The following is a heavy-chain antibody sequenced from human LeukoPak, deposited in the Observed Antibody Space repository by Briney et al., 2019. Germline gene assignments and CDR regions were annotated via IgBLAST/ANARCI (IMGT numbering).Heavy chain of an antibody. V-gene: IGHV4-59*01. D-gene: IGHD3-10*01. CDR1: GGSISSYY. Sequence: SETLSLTCTVSGGSISSYYWSWIRQPPGKGLEWIGYIYYSGSTNYNPSLKSRVTISVDTSKNQFSLKLSSVTAADTAVYYCARDRPYGSGSSNHYYYMDVWGKGTTVTVSS. CDR2: IYYSGST. CDR3: ARDRPYGSGSSNHYYYMDV. J-gene: IGHJ6*03.